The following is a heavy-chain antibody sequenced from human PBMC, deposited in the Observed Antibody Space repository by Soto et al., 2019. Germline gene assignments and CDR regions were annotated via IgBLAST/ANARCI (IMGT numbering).Heavy chain of an antibody. D-gene: IGHD1-7*01. CDR1: GYTFTDYW. CDR3: ARTNLNWFDP. CDR2: IYPGDSDT. Sequence: PGESLKISCQGSGYTFTDYWIGWVRQLPGKGLEWMGIIYPGDSDTRYSPSFQGHVTITVDKSISTAYLQWSSLKASDTAMYYCARTNLNWFDPWGQGTLVTVSS. V-gene: IGHV5-51*01. J-gene: IGHJ5*02.